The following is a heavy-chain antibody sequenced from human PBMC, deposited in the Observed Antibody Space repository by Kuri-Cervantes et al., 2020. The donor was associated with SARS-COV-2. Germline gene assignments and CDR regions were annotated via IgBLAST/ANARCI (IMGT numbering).Heavy chain of an antibody. CDR1: GFTFSSYA. V-gene: IGHV3-48*04. CDR2: ISSSSSTI. J-gene: IGHJ4*02. Sequence: GGSLRLSCAASGFTFSSYAMNWVRQAPGKGPEWISYISSSSSTIYNADSVKGRFTISRDNAKNSLYLQMNSLIAEDTAIYYCARGPQGSSAFDHWGQGALVTVSS. D-gene: IGHD6-6*01. CDR3: ARGPQGSSAFDH.